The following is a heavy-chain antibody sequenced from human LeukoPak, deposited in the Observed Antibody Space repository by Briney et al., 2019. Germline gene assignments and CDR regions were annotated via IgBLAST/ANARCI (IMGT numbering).Heavy chain of an antibody. J-gene: IGHJ4*02. D-gene: IGHD6-19*01. CDR2: IIPIFGTA. V-gene: IGHV1-69*05. CDR3: ARVDSSGWGYFDY. Sequence: ASVKVSCKASGGTFSSYAISWVRQAPGQGLEWMGGIIPIFGTANYAQKLQGRVTMTTDTSTSTAYMELRSLRSDDTAVYYCARVDSSGWGYFDYWGQGTLVTVSS. CDR1: GGTFSSYA.